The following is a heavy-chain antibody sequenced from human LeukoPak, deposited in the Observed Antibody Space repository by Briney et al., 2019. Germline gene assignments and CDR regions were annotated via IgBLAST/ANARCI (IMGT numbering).Heavy chain of an antibody. CDR1: GYTFTIYG. CDR2: ISAYSGNT. CDR3: ARGEFPLDAFDI. Sequence: RASVKVSCKASGYTFTIYGLNWVRQAPGQGLEWMGWISAYSGNTNYAQNLQDRVTMTTDTSTSTAYMELTNLRSDDTAVYYCARGEFPLDAFDIWGQGIMVTVSS. J-gene: IGHJ3*02. V-gene: IGHV1-18*01. D-gene: IGHD3-10*01.